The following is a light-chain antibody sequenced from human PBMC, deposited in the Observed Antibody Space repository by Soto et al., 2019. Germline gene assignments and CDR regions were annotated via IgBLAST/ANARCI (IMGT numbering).Light chain of an antibody. CDR2: EVS. J-gene: IGLJ1*01. Sequence: QSLVTQPASVSVSPGQSITISCTGTSSDVGVYNYVSLYQQHPGKAPKLMIYEVSNRPSGVSNRFSGSKSGNTASLTISGLQAEDEADYYCSSYTSSSTYVFGTDSTYVFGTGTKVTVL. V-gene: IGLV2-14*01. CDR3: SSYTSSSTYVFGTDSTYV. CDR1: SSDVGVYNY.